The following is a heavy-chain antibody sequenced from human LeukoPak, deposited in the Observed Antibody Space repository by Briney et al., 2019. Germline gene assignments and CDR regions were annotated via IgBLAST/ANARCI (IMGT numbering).Heavy chain of an antibody. CDR3: ATFYDSSGYYYNWFDP. V-gene: IGHV1-24*01. CDR2: FDPEDGET. J-gene: IGHJ5*02. CDR1: GYTLTELS. Sequence: GASVTVSCAVSGYTLTELSMHWVRQAPGKGGEWMGGFDPEDGETIYAQKFQGRVTMTEDTSTDTAYMELSSLRSEDTAVYYCATFYDSSGYYYNWFDPWGQGTLVTVSS. D-gene: IGHD3-22*01.